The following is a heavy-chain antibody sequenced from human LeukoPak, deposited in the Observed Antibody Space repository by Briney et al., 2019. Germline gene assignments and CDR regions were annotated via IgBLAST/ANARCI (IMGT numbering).Heavy chain of an antibody. Sequence: GASVKVSCKASGGTFSSYAISWVRQAPGQGLEWMGGIIPIFGTANYAQKFQGRVTITTDESTSTACMELSCLRSEDTAVYYCARGDYDSGGYHIWGQGTMVTVSS. CDR1: GGTFSSYA. CDR3: ARGDYDSGGYHI. V-gene: IGHV1-69*05. CDR2: IIPIFGTA. D-gene: IGHD3-22*01. J-gene: IGHJ3*02.